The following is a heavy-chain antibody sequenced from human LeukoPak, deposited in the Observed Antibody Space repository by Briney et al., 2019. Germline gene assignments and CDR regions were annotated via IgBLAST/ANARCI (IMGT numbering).Heavy chain of an antibody. V-gene: IGHV4-39*01. CDR2: IYYSKNT. CDR1: GGSISSSSAY. CDR3: VSPREFSYGYFDY. J-gene: IGHJ4*02. D-gene: IGHD5-18*01. Sequence: KASETLSLTCTVSGGSISSSSAYWGWIRQPPGKGLEWIGSIYYSKNTYYNPSLKSRVTISADTSKNQFSLTLGSVSASDTAVYYCVSPREFSYGYFDYWGQGTLVTVSS.